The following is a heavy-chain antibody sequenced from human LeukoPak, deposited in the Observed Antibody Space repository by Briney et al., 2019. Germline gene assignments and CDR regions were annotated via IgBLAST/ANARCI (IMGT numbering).Heavy chain of an antibody. V-gene: IGHV4-59*08. CDR1: GGSTSSYY. Sequence: SETLSFTCTASGGSTSSYYGCWIRQPPGKGLEWIGCIYYSGSTNYNPSLKSRVTISVDTSKNQFSLKLSSVTAADTAVYYCARGKIGYTWHVQGYIDYWGQGTLVTVSS. CDR3: ARGKIGYTWHVQGYIDY. D-gene: IGHD1-20*01. CDR2: IYYSGST. J-gene: IGHJ4*02.